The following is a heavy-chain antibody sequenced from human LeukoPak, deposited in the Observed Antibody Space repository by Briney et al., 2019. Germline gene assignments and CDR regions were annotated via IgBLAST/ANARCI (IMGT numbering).Heavy chain of an antibody. Sequence: SETLSLTCTVSGGSISSYYWSWIRQPPGKGLEWIGYIYYSWSTKYNPSLKSRVTISVDTSKNQFSLKLSSVTAADTAVYYCARGARAGYNLEPFDYWGQGTLVTVSS. V-gene: IGHV4-59*08. D-gene: IGHD5-24*01. CDR3: ARGARAGYNLEPFDY. CDR2: IYYSWST. CDR1: GGSISSYY. J-gene: IGHJ4*02.